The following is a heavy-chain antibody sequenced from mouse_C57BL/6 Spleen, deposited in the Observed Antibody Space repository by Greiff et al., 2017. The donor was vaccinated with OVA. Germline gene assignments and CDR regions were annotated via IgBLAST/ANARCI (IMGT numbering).Heavy chain of an antibody. V-gene: IGHV1-64*01. D-gene: IGHD1-1*01. CDR3: ARSGYYGSSPYYFDY. J-gene: IGHJ2*01. CDR1: GYTFTSYW. CDR2: IHPNSGST. Sequence: VQLQQPGAELVKPGASVKLSCKASGYTFTSYWMHWVKQRPGQGLEWIGMIHPNSGSTNYNEKFKSKATLTEDKYSSTAYMQLSSLTSEDSAVYYGARSGYYGSSPYYFDYWGQGTTLTVSS.